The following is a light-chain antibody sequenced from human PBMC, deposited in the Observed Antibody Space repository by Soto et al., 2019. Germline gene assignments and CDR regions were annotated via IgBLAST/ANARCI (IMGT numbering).Light chain of an antibody. Sequence: QAVVTQPPSVSGAPGQRVTISCTGSSSKIGADYDVHWYQQLPGTAPKLLIYGNSNRPSGVPDRFSGSKSGTSASLAITGLQAEDEADYYCQSYDSSLSGSVFGGGTKVTVL. CDR1: SSKIGADYD. CDR3: QSYDSSLSGSV. CDR2: GNS. J-gene: IGLJ3*02. V-gene: IGLV1-40*01.